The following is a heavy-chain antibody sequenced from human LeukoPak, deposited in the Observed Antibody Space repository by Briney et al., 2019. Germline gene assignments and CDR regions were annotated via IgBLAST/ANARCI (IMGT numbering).Heavy chain of an antibody. J-gene: IGHJ4*02. Sequence: SETLSLTCTVSGVSISSHYWSWIRQPPGKGLEWIVYIYDRGGTNYNPSLKSRVTMSVDTSQHQFSLSLSSVTAADTAVYYCATSSSGTNYYSDYWGERTLVTVSS. D-gene: IGHD6-19*01. CDR2: IYDRGGT. CDR3: ATSSSGTNYYSDY. CDR1: GVSISSHY. V-gene: IGHV4-59*11.